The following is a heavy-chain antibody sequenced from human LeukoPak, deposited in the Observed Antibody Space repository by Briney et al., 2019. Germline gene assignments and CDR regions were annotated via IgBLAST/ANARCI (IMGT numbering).Heavy chain of an antibody. Sequence: ASVKVSCKASGYTFTSYYMHWVRQAPGQGLEWMGIINPSGGSTSYAQKFQGRVTMTRDTSTSTVYMELSSLRSEDTAVYYCAGAVVSSGSNGAPSHYWGQGTLVTVSS. D-gene: IGHD3-22*01. CDR1: GYTFTSYY. V-gene: IGHV1-46*01. CDR3: AGAVVSSGSNGAPSHY. CDR2: INPSGGST. J-gene: IGHJ4*02.